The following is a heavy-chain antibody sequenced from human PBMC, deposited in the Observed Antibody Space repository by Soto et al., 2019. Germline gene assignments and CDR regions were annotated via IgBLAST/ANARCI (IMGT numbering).Heavy chain of an antibody. J-gene: IGHJ4*02. CDR3: ARGSCSGGSCYLFDS. CDR2: IYHSGST. D-gene: IGHD2-15*01. V-gene: IGHV4-4*02. CDR1: VGSISSSNW. Sequence: PSETLSLTCAVSVGSISSSNWWSWVRQPPGKGLEWIGEIYHSGSTNYNPSLKSRVTISVDKSKNQFSLKLSSVTAADTAVYYCARGSCSGGSCYLFDSWGQGILVSVSS.